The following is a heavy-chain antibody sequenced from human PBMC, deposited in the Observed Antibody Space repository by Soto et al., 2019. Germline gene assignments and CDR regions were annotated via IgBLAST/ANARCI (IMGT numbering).Heavy chain of an antibody. CDR2: INSDGSST. V-gene: IGHV3-74*01. J-gene: IGHJ6*02. D-gene: IGHD3-10*01. CDR3: ARAVRSGSYPYYYYGMDV. Sequence: EVQVVESGGGLVQPGGSLRLSCAASGFTFSSYWMHWVRQAPGKGLVWVSRINSDGSSTSYADSVKGRFTISRDNAKNTXFLKMNSLRAEDTAVYYCARAVRSGSYPYYYYGMDVWGQGTTVTVSS. CDR1: GFTFSSYW.